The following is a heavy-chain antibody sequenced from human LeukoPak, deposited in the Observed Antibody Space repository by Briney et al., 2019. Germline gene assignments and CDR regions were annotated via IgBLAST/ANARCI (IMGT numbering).Heavy chain of an antibody. D-gene: IGHD4-17*01. CDR3: ARVTLYGAFDI. J-gene: IGHJ3*02. V-gene: IGHV3-74*01. Sequence: GGSLRLSCAASGFTFSSYWMHWVRQAPGKGLVWVSRINSDGSSTSYADSVKGRFTISRDNAKNTLYLQMNSLRVEDTAVYYCARVTLYGAFDIWGQGTMVTVSS. CDR1: GFTFSSYW. CDR2: INSDGSST.